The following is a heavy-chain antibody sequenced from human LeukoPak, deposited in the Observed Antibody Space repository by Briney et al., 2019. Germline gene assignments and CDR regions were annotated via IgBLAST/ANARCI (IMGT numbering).Heavy chain of an antibody. CDR1: GGSISSSSYY. V-gene: IGHV4-39*01. Sequence: SETLSLTCTVSGGSISSSSYYWGWIRQPPGKGQEWIGSIYYSGSTYYNPSLKSRVTISVDTSKNQFSLKLSSVTAADTAVYYCARHSVPGEDYFDYWGQGTLVTVSS. D-gene: IGHD3-16*01. CDR3: ARHSVPGEDYFDY. J-gene: IGHJ4*02. CDR2: IYYSGST.